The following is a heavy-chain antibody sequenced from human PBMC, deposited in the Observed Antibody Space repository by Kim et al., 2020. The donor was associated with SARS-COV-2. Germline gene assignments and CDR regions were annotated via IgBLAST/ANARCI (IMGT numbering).Heavy chain of an antibody. CDR1: GGSISSSSYY. V-gene: IGHV4-39*01. CDR3: ARTDMVRGVIFDY. Sequence: SETLSLTCTVSGGSISSSSYYWGWIRQPPGKGLEWIGSIYYSGSTYYNPSLKSRVTISVDTSKNQFSLKLSSVTAADTAVYYCARTDMVRGVIFDYWGQGTLVTVSS. J-gene: IGHJ4*02. D-gene: IGHD3-10*01. CDR2: IYYSGST.